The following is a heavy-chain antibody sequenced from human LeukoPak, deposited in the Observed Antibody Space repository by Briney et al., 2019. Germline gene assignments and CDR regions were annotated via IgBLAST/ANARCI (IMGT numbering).Heavy chain of an antibody. CDR1: GYTFTSYG. V-gene: IGHV1-18*01. D-gene: IGHD4-17*01. J-gene: IGHJ4*02. Sequence: ASVKVSCKASGYTFTSYGISWVRQAPGQGLEWMEWISAYNGNTNYAQKLQGRVTMTTDTSTSTAYMGLRSLRSDDTAVYYCARVPGDYSVRFRDPYYFDYWGQGTLVTVSS. CDR2: ISAYNGNT. CDR3: ARVPGDYSVRFRDPYYFDY.